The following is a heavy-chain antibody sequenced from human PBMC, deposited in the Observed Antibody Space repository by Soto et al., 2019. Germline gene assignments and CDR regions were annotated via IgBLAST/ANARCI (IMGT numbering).Heavy chain of an antibody. D-gene: IGHD3-10*01. V-gene: IGHV1-2*02. Sequence: ASVKGSWKASGYTFTAYYMHWVRQAPGQGLEWMGWINPNNGGTNYAQKFHGRVTMTRDTSISTVYMELSRLRSDDTAVYYCARSPVRDYFDYWGQGTLVTVSS. J-gene: IGHJ4*02. CDR3: ARSPVRDYFDY. CDR2: INPNNGGT. CDR1: GYTFTAYY.